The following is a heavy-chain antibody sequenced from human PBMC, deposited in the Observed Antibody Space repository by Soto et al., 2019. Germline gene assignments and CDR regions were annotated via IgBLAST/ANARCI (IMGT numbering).Heavy chain of an antibody. D-gene: IGHD4-17*01. J-gene: IGHJ6*02. V-gene: IGHV3-30*18. CDR3: AKDVPGYGDYITPRSLGGMDV. CDR2: ISYDGSNK. Sequence: PGGSLRLSCAASGFTFSSYGMHWVRQAPGKGLGWVAVISYDGSNKYYADSVKGRFTISRDNSKNTLYLQMNSLRAEDTAVYYCAKDVPGYGDYITPRSLGGMDVWGQGTTVTVSS. CDR1: GFTFSSYG.